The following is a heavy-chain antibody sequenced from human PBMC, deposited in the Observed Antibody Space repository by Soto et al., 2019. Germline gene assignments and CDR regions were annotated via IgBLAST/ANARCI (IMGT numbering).Heavy chain of an antibody. CDR3: ARVVGSSSWENYYYYGMDV. CDR1: GDSVSSNSAA. D-gene: IGHD6-13*01. V-gene: IGHV6-1*01. CDR2: TYYRSKWYN. J-gene: IGHJ6*02. Sequence: PSQTLSLTCAISGDSVSSNSAAWNWIRQSPSRGLEWLGRTYYRSKWYNDYAVSVKSRITINPDTSKNQFSLQLNSVTPEDTAVFYCARVVGSSSWENYYYYGMDVWGQGTTVPVSS.